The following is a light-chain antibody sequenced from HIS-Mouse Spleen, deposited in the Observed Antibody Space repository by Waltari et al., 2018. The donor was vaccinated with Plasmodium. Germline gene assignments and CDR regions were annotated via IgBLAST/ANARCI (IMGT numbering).Light chain of an antibody. CDR3: SSYTSSSTRV. CDR2: DVN. J-gene: IGLJ3*02. Sequence: QSALTQPASVSGSPGQSITISCTGTSSDVGGYNYVSGYQQHPGKAPKLMIYDVNNRPSGVSNRFSGSKSGNTASLTISGLQAEDEADYYCSSYTSSSTRVFGGGTKLTVL. CDR1: SSDVGGYNY. V-gene: IGLV2-14*03.